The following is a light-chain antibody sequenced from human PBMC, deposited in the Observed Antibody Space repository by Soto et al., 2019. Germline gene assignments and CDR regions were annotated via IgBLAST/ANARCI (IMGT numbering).Light chain of an antibody. Sequence: DIVMTQSPDSLAVSLGERATINCKSSQSDLYSSNNKNYLAWYQQKLGQPPKLLIYWASTRESGVPDRFSGSGSGADFTLTISTLQAEDVAVYYCQQYYSIPPTFGQGTKVEMK. CDR1: QSDLYSSNNKNY. CDR3: QQYYSIPPT. V-gene: IGKV4-1*01. J-gene: IGKJ1*01. CDR2: WAS.